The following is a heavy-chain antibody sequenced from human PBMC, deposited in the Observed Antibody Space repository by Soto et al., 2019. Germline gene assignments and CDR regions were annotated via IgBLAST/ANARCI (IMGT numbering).Heavy chain of an antibody. J-gene: IGHJ4*02. Sequence: GGSLRLSCAASGFSFSNFALNWVRQAPGKGLEWVSVISAGSSSTYYTNSVRGRFTISRDNSKNTLYLQMNSRRAEDTAVYYCAKLDSSVTTSKIDSWGQGTLVTVSS. CDR3: AKLDSSVTTSKIDS. V-gene: IGHV3-23*01. CDR2: ISAGSSST. CDR1: GFSFSNFA. D-gene: IGHD4-17*01.